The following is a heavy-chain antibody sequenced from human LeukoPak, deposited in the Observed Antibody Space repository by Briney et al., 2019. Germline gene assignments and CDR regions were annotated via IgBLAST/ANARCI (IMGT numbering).Heavy chain of an antibody. CDR1: GYTFTSYG. CDR3: ASWCGAYCGGDCYPDY. V-gene: IGHV1-18*01. D-gene: IGHD2-21*02. CDR2: ISAYNGNT. Sequence: ASVKVSCKASGYTFTSYGISWVRQAPGQGLEWMGWISAYNGNTNYAQKLQGRVTMTTDTSTSTAYMELRSLRSDDTAVYYCASWCGAYCGGDCYPDYWGQGTLVTVSS. J-gene: IGHJ4*02.